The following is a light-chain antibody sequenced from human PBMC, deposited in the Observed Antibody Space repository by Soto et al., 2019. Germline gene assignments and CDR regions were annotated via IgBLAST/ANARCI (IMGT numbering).Light chain of an antibody. J-gene: IGLJ1*01. CDR3: QSYDSSLSGYV. V-gene: IGLV1-40*01. CDR2: GNS. CDR1: SANIGAGYD. Sequence: QSVLTQPPSVSGSPGQSVRISCTWSSANIGAGYDVHWYQQLPGTAPKLLIYGNSNRPSGVPDRFSGSKSGTSASLAITGLQAEDEADYYCQSYDSSLSGYVFATGTKVTVL.